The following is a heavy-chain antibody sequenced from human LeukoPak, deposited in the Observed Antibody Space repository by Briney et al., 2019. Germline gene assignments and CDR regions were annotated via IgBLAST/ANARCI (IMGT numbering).Heavy chain of an antibody. CDR1: GGSFSGYY. CDR2: INHSGST. Sequence: SETLSLTCAVYGGSFSGYYWSWIRQPPGKGLEWIGEINHSGSTNYNPSLKSRVTISVDTSKNQFSLKLSSVTAADTAVYYCAGSRRLYYWGQGTLVTVSS. J-gene: IGHJ4*02. CDR3: AGSRRLYY. V-gene: IGHV4-34*01. D-gene: IGHD1-26*01.